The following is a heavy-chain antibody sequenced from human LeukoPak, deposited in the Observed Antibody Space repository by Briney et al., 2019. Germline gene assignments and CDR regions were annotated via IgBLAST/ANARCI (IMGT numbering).Heavy chain of an antibody. D-gene: IGHD6-6*01. CDR1: GFTFSSYW. J-gene: IGHJ6*02. CDR3: ARDPSSSSMDYYYGMDV. Sequence: GGSQRLSCAASGFTFSSYWMHWVRQAPGKGLVWVSRINSDGSSTSYADSVKGRFTISRDNAKNTLYLQMNSLRAEDTAVYYCARDPSSSSMDYYYGMDVWGQGTTVTVSS. V-gene: IGHV3-74*01. CDR2: INSDGSST.